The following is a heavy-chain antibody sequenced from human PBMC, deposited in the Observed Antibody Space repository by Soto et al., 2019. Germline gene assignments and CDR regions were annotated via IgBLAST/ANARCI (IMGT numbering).Heavy chain of an antibody. V-gene: IGHV3-21*01. J-gene: IGHJ5*02. CDR3: ARARDIVLVPAAMINWFDP. CDR1: GFTFSSYS. Sequence: AAGSLRLSCAASGFTFSSYSMNWVRQAPGKGPEWVSSISSSSSYIYYADSVKGRFTISRDNAKNSLYLQMNSLRAEDTAVYYCARARDIVLVPAAMINWFDPWGQGTLVTVSS. CDR2: ISSSSSYI. D-gene: IGHD2-2*01.